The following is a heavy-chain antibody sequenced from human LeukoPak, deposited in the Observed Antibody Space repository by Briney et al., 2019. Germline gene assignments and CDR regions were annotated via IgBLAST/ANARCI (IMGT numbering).Heavy chain of an antibody. V-gene: IGHV3-74*01. J-gene: IGHJ4*02. CDR1: GFTFSSYW. CDR2: INSDGSST. Sequence: GGSLRLSCAASGFTFSSYWMHWVRQAPGKGLVWVSRINSDGSSTSYADSVKGRFTISGDNAKNTLYPQMNGLRAEDTALYYCARDGKRGYSYGYTDYWGQGTLVTVSS. D-gene: IGHD5-18*01. CDR3: ARDGKRGYSYGYTDY.